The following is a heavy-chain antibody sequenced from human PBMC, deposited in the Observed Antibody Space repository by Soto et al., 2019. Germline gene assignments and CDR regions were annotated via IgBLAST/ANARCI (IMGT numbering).Heavy chain of an antibody. CDR2: IYYSGST. CDR3: ARHHRQYYDFWSGFDY. D-gene: IGHD3-3*01. J-gene: IGHJ4*02. Sequence: SETLSLTCTVSGGSISSSSYYWGWIRQPPGKGLEWIGSIYYSGSTYYNPSLKSRVTISVDTSKNQFSLKLSSVTAADTAVYYCARHHRQYYDFWSGFDYWGQGTLVTVSS. CDR1: GGSISSSSYY. V-gene: IGHV4-39*01.